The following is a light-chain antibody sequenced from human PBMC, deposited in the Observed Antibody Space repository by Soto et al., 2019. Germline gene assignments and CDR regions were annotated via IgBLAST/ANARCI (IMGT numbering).Light chain of an antibody. J-gene: IGKJ3*01. CDR3: QQYGSSRFT. V-gene: IGKV3-20*01. CDR2: GAS. Sequence: EIVLTQSPGTLSLSPGETATLSCRASQIISNNYLAWYQQKPGQAPRLLVYGASSRATGIPDRFSGSGSGTDFTLTISRLDPEDFAVYYCQQYGSSRFTFGPGTKVDIK. CDR1: QIISNNY.